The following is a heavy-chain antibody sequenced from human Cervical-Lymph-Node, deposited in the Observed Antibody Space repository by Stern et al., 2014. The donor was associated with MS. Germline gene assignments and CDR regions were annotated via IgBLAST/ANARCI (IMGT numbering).Heavy chain of an antibody. CDR1: GNILTRYH. CDR3: VREGESLKNFDF. V-gene: IGHV1-46*04. CDR2: INPRDATT. Sequence: QVQLMQSGAEVKEPGASVKLSCKPSGNILTRYHMHWVRQAPGQGLEWVALINPRDATTDYAQKLRGRVTMTRDTSTSTVYMELTSLRSEDTAVYYCVREGESLKNFDFWGQGTLVTVSS. J-gene: IGHJ4*02.